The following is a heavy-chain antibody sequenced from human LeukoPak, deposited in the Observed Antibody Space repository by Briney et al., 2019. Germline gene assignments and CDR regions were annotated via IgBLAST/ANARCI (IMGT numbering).Heavy chain of an antibody. V-gene: IGHV4-61*02. CDR2: IYTSGST. CDR3: ARDCSSSSVAPFCY. J-gene: IGHJ4*02. CDR1: GGSISSGSYY. Sequence: PSQTLSLTCTVSGGSISSGSYYWSWIRQPAGKGLEWIGRIYTSGSTNYNPSLKSRVTISVDTSKNQFSLTLSSVTAADTAVYYCARDCSSSSVAPFCYWGQGTLVTVSS. D-gene: IGHD6-6*01.